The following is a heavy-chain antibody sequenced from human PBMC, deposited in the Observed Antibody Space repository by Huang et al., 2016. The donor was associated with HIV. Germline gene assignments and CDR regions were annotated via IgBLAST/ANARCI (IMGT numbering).Heavy chain of an antibody. CDR3: ARGATLTGNTNFFDV. V-gene: IGHV5-51*03. CDR1: GYTFTKSW. D-gene: IGHD3-9*01. CDR2: IYPGDAYL. Sequence: EVQLVQSGAEVKKPGESLKISCKGSGYTFTKSWIGWVRRMPGKGLEWMALIYPGDAYLRYSPSFQGQVTISADKSISTAYLLGSTLEASDTAMYYCARGATLTGNTNFFDVWGQGTMVSVSS. J-gene: IGHJ3*01.